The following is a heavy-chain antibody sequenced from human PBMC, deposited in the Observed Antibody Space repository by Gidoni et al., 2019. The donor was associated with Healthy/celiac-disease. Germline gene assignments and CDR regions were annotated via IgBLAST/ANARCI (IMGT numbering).Heavy chain of an antibody. CDR3: ARDANWVNYYYYMDV. CDR1: GYTFTSYY. Sequence: QVQLVQSGAEVKKPGASVKVSCKASGYTFTSYYMHWVRQAPGQGLEWMGIINPSGGSTSYAQKFQGRVTMTRDTSTSTVYMELSSLRSEDTAVYYCARDANWVNYYYYMDVWGKGTTVTVSS. CDR2: INPSGGST. J-gene: IGHJ6*03. V-gene: IGHV1-46*03. D-gene: IGHD7-27*01.